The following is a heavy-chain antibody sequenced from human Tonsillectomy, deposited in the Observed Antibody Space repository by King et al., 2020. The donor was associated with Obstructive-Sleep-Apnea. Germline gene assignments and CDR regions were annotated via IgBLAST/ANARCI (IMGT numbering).Heavy chain of an antibody. D-gene: IGHD3-22*01. V-gene: IGHV3-30*04. Sequence: VQLVESGGGVVQPGRSLRLSCAASGFTLASAMHWVRQAPGKGLEWVAVISFDGRNENYADSVRGRFTVSRDNSKNTLYLQMNSLRAEDTAVYYCARDRNNYYDSSGPIDSWGQGTPVTVSS. CDR2: ISFDGRNE. J-gene: IGHJ4*02. CDR1: GFTLASA. CDR3: ARDRNNYYDSSGPIDS.